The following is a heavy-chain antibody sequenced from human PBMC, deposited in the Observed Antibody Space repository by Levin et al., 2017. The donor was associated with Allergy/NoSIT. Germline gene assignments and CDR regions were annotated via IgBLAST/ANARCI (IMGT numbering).Heavy chain of an antibody. D-gene: IGHD1-26*01. CDR2: INNDGSDT. CDR1: GLTFGSYW. CDR3: AAETGGPDY. J-gene: IGHJ4*02. Sequence: HPGGSLRLSCAASGLTFGSYWMHWVRQTPGKGLVWVSHINNDGSDTNYADSVKGRFTISRDNAKNTLYLQMNTLRAEDTAIYYCAAETGGPDYWGQGTLVTVSS. V-gene: IGHV3-74*01.